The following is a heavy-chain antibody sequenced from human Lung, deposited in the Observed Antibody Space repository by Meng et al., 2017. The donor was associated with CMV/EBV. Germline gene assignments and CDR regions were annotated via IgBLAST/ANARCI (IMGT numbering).Heavy chain of an antibody. V-gene: IGHV4-30-4*08. J-gene: IGHJ4*02. CDR3: ARALDTAMVTFDY. D-gene: IGHD5-18*01. Sequence: VPRQSLAPDPVKPSPTLSLTCTVFGGSISSGDYYWSWIRQPPGKGLEWIEYIYYSGSTYYNPSLKSRVTISVDTSKNQFSLKLSSVTAADTAVYYCARALDTAMVTFDYWGQGTLVTVSS. CDR2: IYYSGST. CDR1: GGSISSGDYY.